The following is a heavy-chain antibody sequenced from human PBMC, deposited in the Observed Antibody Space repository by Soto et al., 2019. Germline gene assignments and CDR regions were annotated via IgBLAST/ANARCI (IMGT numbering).Heavy chain of an antibody. CDR1: GYTFINYG. V-gene: IGHV1-18*01. D-gene: IGHD3-22*01. CDR3: ARDRLSGHYELAED. Sequence: ASVKVSCKASGYTFINYGISWVRQAPGQGLEWMGWISAYNGNTDYAPKVQDRVTMTTDTATSTAYMELRSLRSDDTAMYYCARDRLSGHYELAEDWGQGTLVPVYS. CDR2: ISAYNGNT. J-gene: IGHJ4*02.